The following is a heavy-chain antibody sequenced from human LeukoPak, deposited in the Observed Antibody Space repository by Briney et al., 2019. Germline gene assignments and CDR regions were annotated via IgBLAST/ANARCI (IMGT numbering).Heavy chain of an antibody. J-gene: IGHJ5*02. V-gene: IGHV1-2*02. D-gene: IGHD6-19*01. Sequence: ASVKVSCKASGYTFTDYYIHWVRQAPGQGPEWMGWINPNSGDTNCAQKFQGRVTMTRNTSISTAYMELSRLRSDDTAVYYCARSPKAVAGTGWFDPWGQGTLVTVSS. CDR3: ARSPKAVAGTGWFDP. CDR2: INPNSGDT. CDR1: GYTFTDYY.